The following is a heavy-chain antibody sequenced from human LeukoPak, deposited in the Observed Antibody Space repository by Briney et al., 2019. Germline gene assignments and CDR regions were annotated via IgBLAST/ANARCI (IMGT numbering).Heavy chain of an antibody. D-gene: IGHD3-9*01. CDR3: ADEYFDISTGYFAEYFQH. CDR2: ISGSGGRT. Sequence: PGGSLRLSCAASGFTFSSDAMSWVRQAPGKGLKWVSAISGSGGRTYYADSVKGRFTISRDNSKNTLYLQMNSLRAEDTAVYYCADEYFDISTGYFAEYFQHWGQGTLVTVSS. J-gene: IGHJ1*01. CDR1: GFTFSSDA. V-gene: IGHV3-23*01.